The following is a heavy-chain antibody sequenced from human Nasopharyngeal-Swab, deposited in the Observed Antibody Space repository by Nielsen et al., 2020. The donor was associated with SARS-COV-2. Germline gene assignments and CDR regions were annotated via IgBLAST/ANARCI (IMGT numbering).Heavy chain of an antibody. D-gene: IGHD5-12*01. Sequence: GSLRLSCTVSGGSISSYYWSWIRQPPGKGLEWIGYIYYSGSTNHNPSLKSRVTISVDTSKNQFSLKLSSVTAADTAVYYCAKGARGYSGYIDHWGQGTLVTVSS. V-gene: IGHV4-59*01. J-gene: IGHJ4*02. CDR1: GGSISSYY. CDR2: IYYSGST. CDR3: AKGARGYSGYIDH.